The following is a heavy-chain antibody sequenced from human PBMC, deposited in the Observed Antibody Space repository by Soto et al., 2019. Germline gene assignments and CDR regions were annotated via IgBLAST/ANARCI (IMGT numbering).Heavy chain of an antibody. V-gene: IGHV4-39*01. Sequence: SETLSLTCAVCGGSFSSSSYYWGWIRQPPGKGLEWIGSIYYSGSTYYNPSLKSRVTISVDTSKNQFSLKLSSVTAADTAVYFCARRSIVVVVAATPGFDHWGQGTLVTVSS. CDR1: GGSFSSSSYY. J-gene: IGHJ4*02. CDR2: IYYSGST. CDR3: ARRSIVVVVAATPGFDH. D-gene: IGHD2-15*01.